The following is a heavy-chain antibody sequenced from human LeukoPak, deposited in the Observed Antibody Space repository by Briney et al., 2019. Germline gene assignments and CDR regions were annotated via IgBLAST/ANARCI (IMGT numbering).Heavy chain of an antibody. CDR2: IYTSGST. CDR3: ATQRLYSSSSRVDY. Sequence: SETLSLTCTVSGGSISSGSYYWSWIRQPAGKGLEWIGRIYTSGSTNYNPSLKSRVTISVDTSKNQFSLKLSSVTAADTAVYYCATQRLYSSSSRVDYWGQGTLVTVSS. V-gene: IGHV4-61*02. CDR1: GGSISSGSYY. J-gene: IGHJ4*02. D-gene: IGHD6-6*01.